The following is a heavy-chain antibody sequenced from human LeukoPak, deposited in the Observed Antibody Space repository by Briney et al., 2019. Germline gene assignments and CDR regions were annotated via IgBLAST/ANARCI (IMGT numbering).Heavy chain of an antibody. J-gene: IGHJ4*02. D-gene: IGHD1-26*01. CDR3: ASGRLSGKGFDY. CDR2: TYSVGSA. Sequence: PGGSLRLSCAASGFTVTSNYMSWVRRAPGKGLEWVSVTYSVGSADYADSVKGRFIISRDTSKNTLYLQMNSLRAEDTAVYYCASGRLSGKGFDYWGQGILVTVSS. V-gene: IGHV3-66*01. CDR1: GFTVTSNY.